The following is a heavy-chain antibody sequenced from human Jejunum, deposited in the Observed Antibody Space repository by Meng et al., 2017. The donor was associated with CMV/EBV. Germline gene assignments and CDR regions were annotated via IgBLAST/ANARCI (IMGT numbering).Heavy chain of an antibody. CDR3: ARGERFGY. CDR2: IYSDDST. Sequence: LKISCAASGFIVSNSYRTWVRQAPGKGLEWVSVIYSDDSTNYADSVKGRFTISRDNSKNMLYLQMGSLRGDDTAVYYCARGERFGYWGQGTLVTVSS. CDR1: GFIVSNSY. V-gene: IGHV3-53*01. J-gene: IGHJ4*02. D-gene: IGHD3-10*01.